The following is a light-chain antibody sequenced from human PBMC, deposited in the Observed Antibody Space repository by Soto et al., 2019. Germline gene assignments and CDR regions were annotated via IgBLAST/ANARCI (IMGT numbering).Light chain of an antibody. J-gene: IGKJ4*01. CDR1: QSVSSN. V-gene: IGKV3-15*01. CDR3: QQYNNWPGALT. CDR2: GAS. Sequence: EIVITQSPATLSVSPGERATLSCRASQSVSSNLAWYQQKPGQAPRLLIYGASTRATGIPARFSGSGSGTEFTLTISSLQSEDFAVYYCQQYNNWPGALTFGGGTKVDIK.